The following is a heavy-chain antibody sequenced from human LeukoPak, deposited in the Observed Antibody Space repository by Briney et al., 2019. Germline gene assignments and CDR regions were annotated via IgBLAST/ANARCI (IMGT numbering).Heavy chain of an antibody. CDR2: IYYTGST. D-gene: IGHD3-10*01. J-gene: IGHJ5*02. CDR1: SGSISRYY. CDR3: ARVKRTGRITMVRGVMSGWFDP. Sequence: SETLSLTCTVSSGSISRYYWSWIRQPPGKGLDWIGYIYYTGSTYYNPSLKSRVTISVDTSKNQFSLKLSSVTAADTAVYYCARVKRTGRITMVRGVMSGWFDPWGQGTLVTVSS. V-gene: IGHV4-59*12.